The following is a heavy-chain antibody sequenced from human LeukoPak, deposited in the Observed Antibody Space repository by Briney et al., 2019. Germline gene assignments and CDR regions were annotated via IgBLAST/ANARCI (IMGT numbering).Heavy chain of an antibody. CDR2: IYTSGST. J-gene: IGHJ2*01. D-gene: IGHD6-19*01. Sequence: SETLSLTCTVSGGSISSYYWSWIRQPAGKGLEWIGRIYTSGSTNYNPSLKSRVTMSVDTSKNQFSLKLSSVTAAGTAVYYCARQEGSSGWYYWYFDLWGRGTLVTVSS. CDR3: ARQEGSSGWYYWYFDL. V-gene: IGHV4-4*07. CDR1: GGSISSYY.